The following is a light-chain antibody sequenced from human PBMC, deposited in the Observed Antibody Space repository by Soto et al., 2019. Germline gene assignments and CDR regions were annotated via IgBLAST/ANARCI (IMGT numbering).Light chain of an antibody. V-gene: IGLV1-40*01. CDR3: QSYDSSLSRRWV. J-gene: IGLJ3*02. CDR1: SSNIGAGYP. Sequence: QSVPTQPPSVSGAPGQRVTSACTGSSSNIGAGYPVHWYQQLPGTAPKLLVAGNRPSGVPDRFSVSKSGASASLAITGLQAEDEADYYCQSYDSSLSRRWVFGGGTKLTVL. CDR2: G.